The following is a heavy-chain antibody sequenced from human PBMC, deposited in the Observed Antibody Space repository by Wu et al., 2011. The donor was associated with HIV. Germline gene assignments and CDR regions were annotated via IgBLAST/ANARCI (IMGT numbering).Heavy chain of an antibody. V-gene: IGHV1-69*14. CDR3: ARDLGGYSYGNPRYFDY. CDR2: IIPIFGTA. J-gene: IGHJ4*02. D-gene: IGHD5-18*01. CDR1: GGTFSSYA. Sequence: QVQLVQSGAEVKKPGSSVKVSCKASGGTFSSYAISWVRQAPGQGLEWMGRIIPIFGTANYAQKFQGRVTITADKSTSTAYMELSSLRSEDAAVYYCARDLGGYSYGNPRYFDYWGQGTLVTVSS.